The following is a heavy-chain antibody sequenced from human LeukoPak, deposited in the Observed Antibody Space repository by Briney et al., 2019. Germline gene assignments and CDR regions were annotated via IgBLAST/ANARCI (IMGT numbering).Heavy chain of an antibody. CDR1: GGSFSGYY. D-gene: IGHD3-10*01. Sequence: SETLSLTCTVYGGSFSGYYGSWIRQPPGKGLEWIGEINHSGSTNYNPSLKSRVTISVDTSKNQFSLKLSSVTAADTAVYYCARDGITMVRGGLDYWGQGTLVTVSS. CDR2: INHSGST. CDR3: ARDGITMVRGGLDY. V-gene: IGHV4-34*01. J-gene: IGHJ4*02.